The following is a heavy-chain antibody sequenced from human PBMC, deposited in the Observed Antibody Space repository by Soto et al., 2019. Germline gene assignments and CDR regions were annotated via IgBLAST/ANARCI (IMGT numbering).Heavy chain of an antibody. CDR2: ISGSGGST. CDR3: AKDAGGNYDFWSGRYYFDY. D-gene: IGHD3-3*01. V-gene: IGHV3-23*01. Sequence: GGSLRLSCAASGFTFSSYAMSWVRQAPGKGLEWVSAISGSGGSTYYADSVKGRFTISRDNSKNTLYLQMNSLRAEDTAVYYCAKDAGGNYDFWSGRYYFDYWGQGTLVTVSS. CDR1: GFTFSSYA. J-gene: IGHJ4*02.